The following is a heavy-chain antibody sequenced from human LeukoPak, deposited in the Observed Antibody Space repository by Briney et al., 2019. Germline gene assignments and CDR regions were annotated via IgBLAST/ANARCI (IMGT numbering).Heavy chain of an antibody. J-gene: IGHJ4*02. Sequence: SETLSLTCTVSSDSMTSYFWSWIRQPPGKGLDWIGYVYHSGSTSYNPSLKSRVSISEDTSKNQFSLKLSSVTAADTAVYFCARANPNWNPPDYWGQGTLVTVAS. CDR1: SDSMTSYF. CDR2: VYHSGST. CDR3: ARANPNWNPPDY. D-gene: IGHD1-1*01. V-gene: IGHV4-59*08.